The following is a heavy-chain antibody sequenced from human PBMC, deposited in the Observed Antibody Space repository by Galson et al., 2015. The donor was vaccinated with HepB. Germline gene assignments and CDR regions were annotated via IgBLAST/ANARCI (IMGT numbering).Heavy chain of an antibody. D-gene: IGHD4-23*01. CDR3: ALGYGGNSDY. Sequence: SLRLSCVASGFTVSSNYMSWVRQAPGKGLEWVSVIYSGGSTYYADSVKGRFTISRDNSKNTLFLQMNSLRAEDTAVYYCALGYGGNSDYWGQGTLVTVSS. J-gene: IGHJ4*02. CDR1: GFTVSSNY. V-gene: IGHV3-66*02. CDR2: IYSGGST.